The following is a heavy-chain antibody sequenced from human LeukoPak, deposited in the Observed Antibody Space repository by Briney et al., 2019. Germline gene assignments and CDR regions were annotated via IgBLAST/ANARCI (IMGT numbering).Heavy chain of an antibody. CDR2: INPNSGGT. V-gene: IGHV1-2*02. J-gene: IGHJ4*02. Sequence: ASVKVSCKASGYTFTSYYIHWVRQAPGQGLEWMGWINPNSGGTNYAQKFQGRVTMTRDTSISTAYMELSRLRSDDTAVYYCARNDPLKVEVDYWGQGTLVTVSS. CDR3: ARNDPLKVEVDY. D-gene: IGHD1-1*01. CDR1: GYTFTSYY.